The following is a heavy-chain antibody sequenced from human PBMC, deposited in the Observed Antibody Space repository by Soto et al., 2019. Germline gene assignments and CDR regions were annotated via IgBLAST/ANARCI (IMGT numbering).Heavy chain of an antibody. D-gene: IGHD1-26*01. CDR2: IIPIFGTA. J-gene: IGHJ4*02. Sequence: SVKVSCKASGGTFSSYAISWVRQAPGQGLEWMGGIIPIFGTANYAQKFQGRVTITADESTSTAYMELSSLRSEDTAVYYCARGKGIVGATSFDYWGQGTLVTVSS. V-gene: IGHV1-69*13. CDR1: GGTFSSYA. CDR3: ARGKGIVGATSFDY.